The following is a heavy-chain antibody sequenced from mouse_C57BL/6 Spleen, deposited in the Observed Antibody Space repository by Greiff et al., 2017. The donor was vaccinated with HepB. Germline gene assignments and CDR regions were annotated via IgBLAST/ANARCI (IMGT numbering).Heavy chain of an antibody. J-gene: IGHJ4*01. V-gene: IGHV5-9-1*02. CDR2: ISSGGDYI. Sequence: EVQRVESGEGLVKPGGSLKLSCAASGFTFSSYAMSWVRQTPEKRLEWVAYISSGGDYIYYADTVKGRFTISRDNARNTLYLQMSSLKSEDTAMYYCTREYDYDGYYYAMDYWGQGTSVTVSS. D-gene: IGHD2-4*01. CDR1: GFTFSSYA. CDR3: TREYDYDGYYYAMDY.